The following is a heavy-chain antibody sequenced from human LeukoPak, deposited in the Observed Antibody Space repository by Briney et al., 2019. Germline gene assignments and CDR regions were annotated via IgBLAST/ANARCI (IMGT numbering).Heavy chain of an antibody. V-gene: IGHV3-9*01. D-gene: IGHD5-12*01. CDR1: GFTFDDYA. CDR2: ISWNSGSI. CDR3: AKGLGSGYSGYGVDY. Sequence: PGRSLRLSCAASGFTFDDYAMHWVRQAPGKGLEWVSGISWNSGSIGYADSVKGRFTISRDNAKNSLYLQMNSLRAEDTALYYCAKGLGSGYSGYGVDYWGQGTLVTVSS. J-gene: IGHJ4*02.